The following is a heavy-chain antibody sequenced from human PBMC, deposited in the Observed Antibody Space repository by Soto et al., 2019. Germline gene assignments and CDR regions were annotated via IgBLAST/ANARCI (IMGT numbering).Heavy chain of an antibody. CDR3: ARDRLMATAGTARHYFGLDV. D-gene: IGHD5-18*01. V-gene: IGHV4-31*03. J-gene: IGHJ6*02. CDR1: GGSIISGGYC. CDR2: IYYSGST. Sequence: PSETLSLTCPVSGGSIISGGYCWIWVRQMPRRGLEWIGNIYYSGSTYYNPSLKSRLTISVDTSKNQFSLNLSSVTAADTAVYYCARDRLMATAGTARHYFGLDVWGQGTTVTVSS.